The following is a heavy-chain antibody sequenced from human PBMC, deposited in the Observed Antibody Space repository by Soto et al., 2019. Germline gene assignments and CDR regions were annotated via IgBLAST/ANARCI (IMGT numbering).Heavy chain of an antibody. J-gene: IGHJ4*02. CDR2: INGRGNYI. CDR3: VREDGKVGTNSAFDY. CDR1: GFTFSTYT. V-gene: IGHV3-21*01. D-gene: IGHD1-26*01. Sequence: GGSLRLSCASSGFTFSTYTMNWVRQAPGKGLEWVSSINGRGNYIYYAESVKGRFTISRDNAKNSLYLQMDRLRAEDTALYYCVREDGKVGTNSAFDYWGLGALVSVSS.